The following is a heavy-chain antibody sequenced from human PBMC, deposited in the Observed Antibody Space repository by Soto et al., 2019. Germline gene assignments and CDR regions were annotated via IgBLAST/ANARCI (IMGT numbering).Heavy chain of an antibody. J-gene: IGHJ4*02. CDR1: SDSISGIY. Sequence: PSETLSRTCTVSSDSISGIYWTWIRQPAGKGLEWIGRIYSSGETNYNPSLTGRVIMSLDTSKNQFSLNLTSVTAADTAVYYCARASQCKSYFDCFAWLDYWGQGTLVTVSS. D-gene: IGHD3-9*01. CDR2: IYSSGET. CDR3: ARASQCKSYFDCFAWLDY. V-gene: IGHV4-4*07.